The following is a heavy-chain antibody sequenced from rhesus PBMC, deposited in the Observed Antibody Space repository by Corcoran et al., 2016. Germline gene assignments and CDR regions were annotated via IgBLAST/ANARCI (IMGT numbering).Heavy chain of an antibody. CDR3: ARSPSGNYYYFDL. Sequence: QVQLQESGPGLVKPSETLSLTCAVSGGSIGKTYWTWIRQAPGKGLEWIGYIYGSGSPYYNPSLKSRVTLSVDTSKNQFSLKLTSVTAADTAVYYCARSPSGNYYYFDLWGQGALLTVS. CDR1: GGSIGKTY. V-gene: IGHV4S11*01. D-gene: IGHD4-35*01. J-gene: IGHJ1*01. CDR2: IYGSGSP.